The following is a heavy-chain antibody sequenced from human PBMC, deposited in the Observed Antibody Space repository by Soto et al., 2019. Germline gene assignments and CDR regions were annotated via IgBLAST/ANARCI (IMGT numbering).Heavy chain of an antibody. D-gene: IGHD2-21*02. CDR1: GFTLGVYN. CDR3: ATGHRGLTGTTVVVTVPGWFDP. CDR2: ISYDGSDG. V-gene: IGHV3-30*03. J-gene: IGHJ5*02. Sequence: PGGSLRLSCAASGFTLGVYNMQWVRQAPGKGPECVAVISYDGSDGYYADSVRGRFTISRDNSNNMLYLEMNSLRPEDTAVYYCATGHRGLTGTTVVVTVPGWFDPWGQGALVTVSS.